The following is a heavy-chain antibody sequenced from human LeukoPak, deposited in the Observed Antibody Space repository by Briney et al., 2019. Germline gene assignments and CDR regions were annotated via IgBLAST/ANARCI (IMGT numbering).Heavy chain of an antibody. V-gene: IGHV3-23*01. CDR2: ITSGGGTT. CDR3: ARDPPRAAWVFDY. Sequence: GGSLRLSCAASGFTFSNYAMSWVRQAPGKALEWVSAITSGGGTTYYAGSVKGRFTISRDNSKNTLYLQMNSLRAEDTAVYYSARDPPRAAWVFDYWGQGTLVSVSS. CDR1: GFTFSNYA. D-gene: IGHD6-25*01. J-gene: IGHJ4*02.